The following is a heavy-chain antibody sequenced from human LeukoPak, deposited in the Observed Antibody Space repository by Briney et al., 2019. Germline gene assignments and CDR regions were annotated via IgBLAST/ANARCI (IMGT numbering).Heavy chain of an antibody. J-gene: IGHJ4*02. D-gene: IGHD6-19*01. CDR1: GGSISSYY. Sequence: PSETLSLTCTVSGGSISSYYWSWIRQPPGKGLEWIGYIYYSGSTNYNPSLKSRVTISVDTSKNQFSLKLSSVTAADTAVYYCAREGDSSGWYSNGADYWGQGTLVTVSS. CDR3: AREGDSSGWYSNGADY. V-gene: IGHV4-59*12. CDR2: IYYSGST.